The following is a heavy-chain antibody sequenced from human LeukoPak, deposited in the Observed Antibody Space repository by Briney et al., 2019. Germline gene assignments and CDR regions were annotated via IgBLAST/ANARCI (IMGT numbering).Heavy chain of an antibody. J-gene: IGHJ5*02. D-gene: IGHD1-26*01. Sequence: GGSLRLSCAASGFTFSSYAMSSVRQAPGKGLEWVSAISGSGGSTYYADSVKGRFTISRDNSKNTLYLQMNSLRAEDTAVYYCAKDQSIVGATYRFDPWGQGTLVTVSS. V-gene: IGHV3-23*01. CDR2: ISGSGGST. CDR1: GFTFSSYA. CDR3: AKDQSIVGATYRFDP.